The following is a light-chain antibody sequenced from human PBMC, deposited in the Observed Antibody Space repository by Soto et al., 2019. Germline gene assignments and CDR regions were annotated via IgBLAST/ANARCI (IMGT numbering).Light chain of an antibody. Sequence: QSPSSLSASVGDRVTITCQASQNINNYLNWYQQKPGRAPKLLIYDASNLEAGVPSRFRGSGSGTDFTFTISRLQPEDIATYYCQQYDSSPKTFGQGTKVDIK. J-gene: IGKJ1*01. V-gene: IGKV1-33*01. CDR3: QQYDSSPKT. CDR1: QNINNY. CDR2: DAS.